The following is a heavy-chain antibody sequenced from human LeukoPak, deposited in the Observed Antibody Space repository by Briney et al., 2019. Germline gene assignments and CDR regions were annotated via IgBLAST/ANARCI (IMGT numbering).Heavy chain of an antibody. J-gene: IGHJ5*02. CDR2: INPNSGGT. CDR3: ARERRYFNGFDP. CDR1: GYTFTGYY. V-gene: IGHV1-2*02. D-gene: IGHD3-9*01. Sequence: ASVKVSCKASGYTFTGYYMHWVRQAPGQGREWMGWINPNSGGTNYAQKFQGRVTMTRDTSISTAYMELSRLRSDDTAVYYCARERRYFNGFDPWGQGTLVTVAS.